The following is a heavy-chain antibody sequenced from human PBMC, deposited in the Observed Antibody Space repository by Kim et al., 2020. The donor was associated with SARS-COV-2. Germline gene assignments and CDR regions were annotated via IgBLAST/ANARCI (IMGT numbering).Heavy chain of an antibody. Sequence: IPIFGTANYAQKFQGRVTITADESTSTAYMELSSLRSEDTAVYYCASVAVWGQGTMVTVSS. V-gene: IGHV1-69*01. CDR2: IPIFGTA. CDR3: ASVAV. J-gene: IGHJ3*01.